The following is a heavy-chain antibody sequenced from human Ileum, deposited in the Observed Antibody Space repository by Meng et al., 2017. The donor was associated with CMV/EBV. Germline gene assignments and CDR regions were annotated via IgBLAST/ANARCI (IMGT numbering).Heavy chain of an antibody. V-gene: IGHV4-30-4*08. CDR2: IHYSGST. Sequence: QGLCPGPVKPSQPLSLTCTVSGGSISSGYYYRSWIRQPPGKGLEWIGYIHYSGSTYYNPSLKSRVTISVDTSKNQFSLKLSSVTAADTAVYYCAREIPSSSWYYLDYWGQGTLVTVSS. D-gene: IGHD6-13*01. CDR1: GGSISSGYYY. CDR3: AREIPSSSWYYLDY. J-gene: IGHJ4*02.